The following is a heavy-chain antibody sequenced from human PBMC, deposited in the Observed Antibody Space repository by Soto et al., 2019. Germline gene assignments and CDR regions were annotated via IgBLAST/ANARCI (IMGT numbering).Heavy chain of an antibody. CDR3: AVGDYGNAFDI. CDR1: GYTFTSYA. CDR2: INADSGGT. D-gene: IGHD4-17*01. J-gene: IGHJ3*02. V-gene: IGHV1-2*04. Sequence: ASVKVSCKASGYTFTSYAMHLLRQAPGQRLEWMGWINADSGGTKYSQKFQGWVTMTRDTSISTAYMELSRLRSDDTAVYYCAVGDYGNAFDIWGQGTMVTVSS.